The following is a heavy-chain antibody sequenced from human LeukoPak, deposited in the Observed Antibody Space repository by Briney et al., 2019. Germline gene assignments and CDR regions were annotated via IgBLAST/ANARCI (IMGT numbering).Heavy chain of an antibody. CDR3: PRDVPYYYDSSGYNDY. CDR2: IYTSGST. V-gene: IGHV4-4*07. D-gene: IGHD3-22*01. Sequence: SETLSLTCTVSGGSISSYYWSWIRQPVGKGLEWIGRIYTSGSTNYNPSLKSRVTMSVDTSKNQFSLKLSSVTAADTAVTYCPRDVPYYYDSSGYNDYWGQGTLVTVSS. CDR1: GGSISSYY. J-gene: IGHJ4*02.